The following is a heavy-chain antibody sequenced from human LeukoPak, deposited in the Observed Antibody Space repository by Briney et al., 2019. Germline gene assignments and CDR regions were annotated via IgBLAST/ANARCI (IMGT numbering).Heavy chain of an antibody. V-gene: IGHV4-39*01. J-gene: IGHJ5*02. D-gene: IGHD6-6*01. CDR2: IYYSGST. CDR3: ARSIATYGPTHNWFGP. CDR1: GFTVSSNY. Sequence: GSLRLSCAASGFTVSSNYMSWVRQPPGKGLEWIGSIYYSGSTYYSPSLKSRVTISVDTSKNQFSLKLSSVTAADTAVYYCARSIATYGPTHNWFGPWGQGILVTVSS.